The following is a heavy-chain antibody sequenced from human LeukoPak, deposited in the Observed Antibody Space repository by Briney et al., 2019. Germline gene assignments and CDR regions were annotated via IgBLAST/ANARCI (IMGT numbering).Heavy chain of an antibody. D-gene: IGHD5-24*01. J-gene: IGHJ4*02. CDR3: ARGRDGYNNY. Sequence: SETLSLTCAVYGGSFSGYYGSWLRQPPGKGLEWIGEINHGGSTNCNPSLKSRVTISIDTSKNQFSLKLNSVTAADTAVYYCARGRDGYNNYWGQGTLVTVSS. CDR1: GGSFSGYY. CDR2: INHGGST. V-gene: IGHV4-34*01.